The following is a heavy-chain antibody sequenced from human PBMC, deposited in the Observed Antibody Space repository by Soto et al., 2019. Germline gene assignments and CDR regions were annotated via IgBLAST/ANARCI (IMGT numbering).Heavy chain of an antibody. CDR1: GFTFSSYA. CDR2: ISYDGSNK. Sequence: QVQLVESGGGVVQPGRSLRLSCAASGFTFSSYAMHWVRQAPGKGLEWVAVISYDGSNKYYADSVKGRFTISRDNSKNTLYLQRNSLRAEETAVYYCARQGGKGGTFWPGLWIDYWGQGTLVTVSS. J-gene: IGHJ4*02. D-gene: IGHD2-15*01. V-gene: IGHV3-30-3*01. CDR3: ARQGGKGGTFWPGLWIDY.